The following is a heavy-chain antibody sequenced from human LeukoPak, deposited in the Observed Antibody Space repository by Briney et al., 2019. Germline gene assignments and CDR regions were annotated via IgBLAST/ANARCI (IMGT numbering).Heavy chain of an antibody. CDR2: ITGSGGNT. Sequence: RGSLRLSCAASGFPFSSHAMSWVRQAPGKGLEWVSVITGSGGNTYYADSVKGRFTISRDNSKNTLFLQMNSLRAEDTAVYYCAKGGGLRAGGSYRIDYWGQGTLVTVSS. J-gene: IGHJ4*02. CDR3: AKGGGLRAGGSYRIDY. D-gene: IGHD3-16*02. V-gene: IGHV3-23*01. CDR1: GFPFSSHA.